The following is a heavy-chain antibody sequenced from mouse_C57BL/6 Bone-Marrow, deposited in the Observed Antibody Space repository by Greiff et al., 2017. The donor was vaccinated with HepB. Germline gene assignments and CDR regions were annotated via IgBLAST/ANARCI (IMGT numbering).Heavy chain of an antibody. CDR1: GYTFTSYW. CDR3: ARVMVTTGVFAY. CDR2: INPSSGYT. J-gene: IGHJ3*01. D-gene: IGHD2-2*01. Sequence: QVHVKQSGAELAKPGASVKLSCKASGYTFTSYWMHWVKQRPGQGLEWIGYINPSSGYTKYNQKFKDKATLTADKSSSTAYMQLSSLTYEDSAVYYCARVMVTTGVFAYWGQGTLVTVSA. V-gene: IGHV1-7*01.